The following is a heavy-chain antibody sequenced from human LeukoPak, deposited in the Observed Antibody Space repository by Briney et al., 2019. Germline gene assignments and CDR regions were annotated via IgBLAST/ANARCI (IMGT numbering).Heavy chain of an antibody. V-gene: IGHV3-23*01. CDR1: GFTFSDYA. D-gene: IGHD3-9*01. CDR3: VRIYYDILTGYSDKYYYGVDV. CDR2: ISGTGSAT. Sequence: PGGSLRLSCATSGFTFSDYAMSWVRQAPGKGLEWVSVISGTGSATYYADSVKGRFTISRDNSKNTLYLQMNSLRAEDTAVYYCVRIYYDILTGYSDKYYYGVDVWGQGTTVTVSS. J-gene: IGHJ6*02.